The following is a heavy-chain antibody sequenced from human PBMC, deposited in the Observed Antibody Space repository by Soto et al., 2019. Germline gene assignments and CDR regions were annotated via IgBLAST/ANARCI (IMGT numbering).Heavy chain of an antibody. CDR3: ARVVGTAMATPRWFDP. Sequence: PSETLSLTCAVSGYSISSGYYWGWIRQPPGKGLEWIGSIYDSGSTYYNPSLKSRVTISVDTSKNQFSLKLSSVTAADTAVYYCARVVGTAMATPRWFDPWGQGTLVTVSS. CDR2: IYDSGST. D-gene: IGHD5-18*01. J-gene: IGHJ5*02. V-gene: IGHV4-38-2*01. CDR1: GYSISSGYY.